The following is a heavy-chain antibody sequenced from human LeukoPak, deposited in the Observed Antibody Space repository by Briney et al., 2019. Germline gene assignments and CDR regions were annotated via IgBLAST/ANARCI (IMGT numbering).Heavy chain of an antibody. J-gene: IGHJ5*02. Sequence: GGSLRLSCAASGFTFSSYWMSWVRQAPGKGLEWVANIKQDGSEKYYVDSVKGRFTISRDNARNSLYLQMNSLRAEDTAVYYCARAGYYDSSGYPNWFDPWGQGTLVTVSS. CDR1: GFTFSSYW. D-gene: IGHD3-22*01. CDR3: ARAGYYDSSGYPNWFDP. CDR2: IKQDGSEK. V-gene: IGHV3-7*01.